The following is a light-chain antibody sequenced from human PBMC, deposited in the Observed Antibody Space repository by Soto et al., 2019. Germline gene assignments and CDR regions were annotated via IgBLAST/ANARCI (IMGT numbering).Light chain of an antibody. CDR1: QGISTF. J-gene: IGKJ4*01. CDR2: AAS. V-gene: IGKV1-39*01. CDR3: QQSYATVRT. Sequence: DIQMTQSPSSLSTSVGDRVTITCRASQGISTFLNWYQQKPGKAPRLLIYAASRLQSGVPARFSGSGTETEFTLTINSLQPEDFGIYYCQQSYATVRTFGGGTKVE.